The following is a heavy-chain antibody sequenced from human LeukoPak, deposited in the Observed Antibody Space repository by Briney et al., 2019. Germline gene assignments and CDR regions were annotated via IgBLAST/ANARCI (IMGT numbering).Heavy chain of an antibody. Sequence: GGSLRLSGAASGFYVNTNYMNWVRQAPGKGLGRASVIYSGGTAYYADSVKSRATISRDNSKNTVYVQMNSLKVEDTAVYYFARAGGYNYGRELAPWGQGTLDTVSS. CDR2: IYSGGTA. D-gene: IGHD5-18*01. J-gene: IGHJ5*02. CDR3: ARAGGYNYGRELAP. V-gene: IGHV3-53*01. CDR1: GFYVNTNY.